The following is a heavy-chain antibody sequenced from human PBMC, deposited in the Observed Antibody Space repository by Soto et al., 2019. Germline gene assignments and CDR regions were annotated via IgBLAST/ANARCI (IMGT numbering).Heavy chain of an antibody. D-gene: IGHD2-2*01. CDR1: GFTFSSYG. CDR3: AKDPGYCSSTSCRRYNWFDP. V-gene: IGHV3-30*18. Sequence: QVQLVESGGGVVQPGRSLRLSCAASGFTFSSYGMHWVRQAPGKGLEWVAVISYDGSNKYYADSVKGRFTISRDNSKNTLYPQMNSLRAEDTAVYYRAKDPGYCSSTSCRRYNWFDPWGQGTLVTVSS. CDR2: ISYDGSNK. J-gene: IGHJ5*02.